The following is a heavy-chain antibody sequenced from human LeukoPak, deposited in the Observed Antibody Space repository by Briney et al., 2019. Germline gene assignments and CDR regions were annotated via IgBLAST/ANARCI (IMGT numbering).Heavy chain of an antibody. J-gene: IGHJ6*02. CDR3: ARDLNSGYERRYYGMDV. V-gene: IGHV3-48*01. CDR1: GFTFSSYS. CDR2: ISGSSSTI. D-gene: IGHD5-12*01. Sequence: PGGSLRLSCAASGFTFSSYSMNWVRQAPGKGLEWVSYISGSSSTIYYADSVKGRFTISRDNAKNSLYLQMNSLRAEDTAVYYCARDLNSGYERRYYGMDVWGQGTTVTVSS.